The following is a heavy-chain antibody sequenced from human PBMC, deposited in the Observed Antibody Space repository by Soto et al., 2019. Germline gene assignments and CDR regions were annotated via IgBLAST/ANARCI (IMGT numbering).Heavy chain of an antibody. CDR3: VRDRAYSRFDY. CDR1: GFSFSSAW. J-gene: IGHJ4*02. CDR2: MNEDGSER. D-gene: IGHD4-4*01. V-gene: IGHV3-7*03. Sequence: GGSLRLSCAVSGFSFSSAWMTWIRQAPGKGLERVAIMNEDGSERYYVDSVKGRFTISRDNAKNALFLQMNSLRVEDTAVCFCVRDRAYSRFDYWGQGSLVTVSS.